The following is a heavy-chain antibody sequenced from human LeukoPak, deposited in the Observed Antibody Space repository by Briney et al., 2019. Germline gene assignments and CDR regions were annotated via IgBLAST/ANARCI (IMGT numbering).Heavy chain of an antibody. CDR3: ARAYYYRSGSSANAFDV. CDR2: INPNSGGT. CDR1: GYTFTGYF. V-gene: IGHV1-2*02. J-gene: IGHJ3*01. D-gene: IGHD3-10*01. Sequence: ASVKVSCKASGYTFTGYFIPWVRQAPGQGLEWMGWINPNSGGTNYAQNFQGRVTVTRDTSISTAYMELSSLRSDDTAVYYCARAYYYRSGSSANAFDVWGQGTVVTVSS.